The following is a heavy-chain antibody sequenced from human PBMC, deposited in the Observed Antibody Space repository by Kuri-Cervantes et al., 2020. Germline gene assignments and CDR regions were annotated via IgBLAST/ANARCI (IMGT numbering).Heavy chain of an antibody. Sequence: SVKVSCKASGGTFSSYAISWVRQAPGQGLEWMGGIIPIFGTANYAQKFQGRVTITADESTSTAYMELSSLRSEDTAVYYCARDRAEYSSSWYNYFDYWGQGTLVTVSS. J-gene: IGHJ4*02. V-gene: IGHV1-69*13. D-gene: IGHD6-13*01. CDR1: GGTFSSYA. CDR3: ARDRAEYSSSWYNYFDY. CDR2: IIPIFGTA.